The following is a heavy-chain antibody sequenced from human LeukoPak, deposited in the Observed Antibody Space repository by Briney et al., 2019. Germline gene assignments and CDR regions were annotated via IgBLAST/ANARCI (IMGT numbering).Heavy chain of an antibody. CDR3: ASGPWGRRDY. D-gene: IGHD3-16*01. V-gene: IGHV4-39*01. CDR1: GGSISSSSFF. J-gene: IGHJ4*02. CDR2: IYYSGTT. Sequence: KTSETLSLTCTVSGGSISSSSFFWGWIRQPPGKGLEWIGTIYYSGTTYYNPSLTSQVTISVDTSKNQFSLRLSSVTAADTAVYYCASGPWGRRDYWGQGTLVTVSS.